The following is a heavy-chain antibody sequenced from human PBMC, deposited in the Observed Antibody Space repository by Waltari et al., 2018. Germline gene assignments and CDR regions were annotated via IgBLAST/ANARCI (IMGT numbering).Heavy chain of an antibody. CDR1: GYTFTSYG. CDR2: ISAYNGNT. D-gene: IGHD6-19*01. J-gene: IGHJ6*02. V-gene: IGHV1-18*01. CDR3: ARDPQWLVLFYYYYGMDV. Sequence: QVQLVQSGAEVKKPGASVKVSCKASGYTFTSYGISWVRQATGQGLEWMGGISAYNGNTNYAQKLQGRVTMTTDTSTSTAYMELRSLRSDDTAVYYCARDPQWLVLFYYYYGMDVWGQGTTVTVSS.